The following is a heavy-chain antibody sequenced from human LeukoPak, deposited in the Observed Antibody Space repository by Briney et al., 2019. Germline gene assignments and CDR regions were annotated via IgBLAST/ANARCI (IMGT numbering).Heavy chain of an antibody. Sequence: PSETLSLTCTVSGGSISSGGYYWSWIRQPPGKGLEWIGYIYHSGSTYYNPSLKSRVTISVDRSKNQFSLKLSSVTAADTAVYYCARVGWGAAAGNAFDIWGQGTMVTVSS. V-gene: IGHV4-30-2*01. CDR2: IYHSGST. CDR1: GGSISSGGYY. J-gene: IGHJ3*02. CDR3: ARVGWGAAAGNAFDI. D-gene: IGHD6-13*01.